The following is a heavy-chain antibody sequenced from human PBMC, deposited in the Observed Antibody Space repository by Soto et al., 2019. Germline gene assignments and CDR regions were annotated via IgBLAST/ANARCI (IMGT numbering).Heavy chain of an antibody. D-gene: IGHD6-19*01. CDR3: ARGRGIAVARRWFDP. Sequence: PSETLSLTCAVYGGSFSGYYLSWIRQPPGKGLEWIGEINHSGSTNYNPSLKSRVTISVDTSKNQFSLKLSSVTAADTAVYYCARGRGIAVARRWFDPWGQGTLVTVS. J-gene: IGHJ5*02. V-gene: IGHV4-34*01. CDR1: GGSFSGYY. CDR2: INHSGST.